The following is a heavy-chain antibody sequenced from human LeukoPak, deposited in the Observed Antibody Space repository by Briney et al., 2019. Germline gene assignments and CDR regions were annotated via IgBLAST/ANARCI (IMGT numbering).Heavy chain of an antibody. D-gene: IGHD1-1*01. CDR1: GFTFSTYA. CDR3: AKARTGDPKSAYFFDY. J-gene: IGHJ4*02. V-gene: IGHV3-23*01. Sequence: GGSLRLSCAASGFTFSTYAMSWVRQAPGKGLEWVALLSSSGDSPYYADSVKGRVTITRDNSRNTLYLQMSSLRAEDTAVYYCAKARTGDPKSAYFFDYWGQGTLVTVSS. CDR2: LSSSGDSP.